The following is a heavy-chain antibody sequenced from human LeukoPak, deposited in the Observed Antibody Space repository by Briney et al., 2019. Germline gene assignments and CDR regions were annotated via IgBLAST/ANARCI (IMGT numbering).Heavy chain of an antibody. V-gene: IGHV3-30*03. CDR3: ARGVVVITSYYYYMDV. CDR2: ISYDGSNK. D-gene: IGHD3-22*01. CDR1: GFTFSSYG. Sequence: GGSLRLSCAASGFTFSSYGMHWVRQAPGKGLEWVAVISYDGSNKYYADSVKGRFTISRDNSKNTLYLQMNSLRAEDTAVYYCARGVVVITSYYYYMDVWGKGTTVTVSS. J-gene: IGHJ6*03.